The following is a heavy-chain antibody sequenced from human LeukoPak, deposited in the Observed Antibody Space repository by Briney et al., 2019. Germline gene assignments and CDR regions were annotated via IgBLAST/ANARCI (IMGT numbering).Heavy chain of an antibody. Sequence: PGGSLRLSCAASGFTFSDYYMTWIRQAPGKGLEWVSYVSSSGSTKYYAGSVKGRFTISRDNAKNSLYLQMNSLRAEDTAVYYCARDSIAVAGTGSLDVWGQGTMVTVSS. CDR2: VSSSGSTK. CDR1: GFTFSDYY. D-gene: IGHD6-19*01. J-gene: IGHJ3*01. CDR3: ARDSIAVAGTGSLDV. V-gene: IGHV3-11*04.